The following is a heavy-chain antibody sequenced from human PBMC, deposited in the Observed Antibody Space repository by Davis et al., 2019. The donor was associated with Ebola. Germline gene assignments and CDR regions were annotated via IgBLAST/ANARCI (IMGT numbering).Heavy chain of an antibody. CDR1: GFTFSSYA. CDR3: ARTNAAAASMDV. J-gene: IGHJ6*03. Sequence: GESLKISCAASGFTFSSYAMHWVRQAPGKGLEWVSVIYSGGSTYYADSVKGRFTISRDNSKNTLYLQMNSLRAEDTAVYYCARTNAAAASMDVWGKGTTVTVSS. CDR2: IYSGGST. V-gene: IGHV3-53*01. D-gene: IGHD6-13*01.